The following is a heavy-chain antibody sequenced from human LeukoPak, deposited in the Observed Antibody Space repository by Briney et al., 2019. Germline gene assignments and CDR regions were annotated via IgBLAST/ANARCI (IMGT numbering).Heavy chain of an antibody. V-gene: IGHV7-4-1*02. D-gene: IGHD2-2*01. CDR2: INTNTGNP. Sequence: ASVKVSCKASGYTFTSYAMNWVRQAPGQGLEWMGWINTNTGNPTYAQGFTGRFVFSLDTSVSTAYLQISSLKAEDTAVYYCARDLECSSTSCYVGWTYWGQGTLVTVSS. J-gene: IGHJ4*02. CDR1: GYTFTSYA. CDR3: ARDLECSSTSCYVGWTY.